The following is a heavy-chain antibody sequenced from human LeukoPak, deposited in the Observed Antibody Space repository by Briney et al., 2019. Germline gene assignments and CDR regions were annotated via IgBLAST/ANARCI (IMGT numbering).Heavy chain of an antibody. CDR2: VYYDGTS. J-gene: IGHJ4*02. Sequence: SETLSLTCTVSGGSINSHSYYWGWIRQPPGEGLEWIGSVYYDGTSYSNPSLTSRAAVFVDTSRDEFSLDLSFVTAADTAVYYCVRHMSTNTGYFDSCGQGTLVSVSS. CDR3: VRHMSTNTGYFDS. CDR1: GGSINSHSYY. V-gene: IGHV4-39*01. D-gene: IGHD5-24*01.